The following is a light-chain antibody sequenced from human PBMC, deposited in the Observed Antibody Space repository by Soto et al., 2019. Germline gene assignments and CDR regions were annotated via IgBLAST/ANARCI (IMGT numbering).Light chain of an antibody. Sequence: EIVLTQSPGTLSLSPGERATLSCRASQSVSYRFLAWYQQRPGQAPRLLIYGASSRATGVPDRFSGSGSGTDFTLNISRLEPEDFAVYYCQQYDRSPETFGPGTKVEIK. J-gene: IGKJ1*01. V-gene: IGKV3-20*01. CDR2: GAS. CDR1: QSVSYRF. CDR3: QQYDRSPET.